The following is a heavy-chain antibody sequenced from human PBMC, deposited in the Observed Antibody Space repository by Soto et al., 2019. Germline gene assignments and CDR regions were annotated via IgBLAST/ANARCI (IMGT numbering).Heavy chain of an antibody. J-gene: IGHJ6*02. CDR3: ARERLLYYEVWSGYYKYYGMDV. D-gene: IGHD3-3*01. Sequence: SETLSLTYTVSGRPITGDYWGWIRQPPGKALEYIGHIYYTGSTRYNPSLTSRVTISLDTSREQFSLKLTSVTAADTAVYYCARERLLYYEVWSGYYKYYGMDVWGQGTTVTV. CDR2: IYYTGST. V-gene: IGHV4-4*08. CDR1: GRPITGDY.